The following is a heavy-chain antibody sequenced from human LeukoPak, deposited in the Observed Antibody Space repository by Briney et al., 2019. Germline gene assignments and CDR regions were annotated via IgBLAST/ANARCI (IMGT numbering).Heavy chain of an antibody. Sequence: PGGSLRLSCAASGFTFDDYGMTWVRQAPGKGLEWVSGINWNGDSTGYADSVKGRFTISRDNSKNTLYLQMNSLRAEDTAVYYCAKDQFGSCHWGQGTLVTVSS. CDR2: INWNGDST. CDR1: GFTFDDYG. CDR3: AKDQFGSCH. D-gene: IGHD6-13*01. J-gene: IGHJ4*02. V-gene: IGHV3-20*04.